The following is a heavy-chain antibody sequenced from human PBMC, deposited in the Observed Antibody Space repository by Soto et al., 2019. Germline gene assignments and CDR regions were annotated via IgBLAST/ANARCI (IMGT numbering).Heavy chain of an antibody. D-gene: IGHD3-3*01. J-gene: IGHJ6*03. V-gene: IGHV4-31*03. CDR3: ARDYHDFWSGYGAGSESYMDV. Sequence: SETLSLTCTVSGGSISSGGYYWSWIRQHPGKGLEWIGYIYYSGSTYYNPSLKSRVTISVDTSKNQFSLKLSSVTAADTAVYYCARDYHDFWSGYGAGSESYMDVWGKGTTVTVSS. CDR2: IYYSGST. CDR1: GGSISSGGYY.